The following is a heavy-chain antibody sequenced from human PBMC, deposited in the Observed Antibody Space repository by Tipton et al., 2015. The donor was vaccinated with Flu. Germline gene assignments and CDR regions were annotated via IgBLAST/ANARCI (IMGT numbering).Heavy chain of an antibody. Sequence: SLRLSCAASGFTFSSYSMSWVRQAPGKGLEWVANIKQDGNEKYYVDSVKGRFTISRDTAQNSLYLQMNSLRAEDTALYYCAKAVAGYISGWFPFGNWGQGTMVTVSS. CDR1: GFTFSSYS. V-gene: IGHV3-7*01. D-gene: IGHD6-19*01. CDR2: IKQDGNEK. CDR3: AKAVAGYISGWFPFGN. J-gene: IGHJ4*02.